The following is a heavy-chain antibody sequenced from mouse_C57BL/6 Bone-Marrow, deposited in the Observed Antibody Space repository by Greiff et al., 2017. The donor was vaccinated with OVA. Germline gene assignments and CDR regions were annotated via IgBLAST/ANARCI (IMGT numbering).Heavy chain of an antibody. CDR3: ARNPCRRARAMDY. V-gene: IGHV1-54*01. CDR2: INPGSGGT. D-gene: IGHD3-1*01. J-gene: IGHJ4*01. CDR1: GYAFTHYL. Sequence: VQLQQSGAELVRPGTSVKVSCKASGYAFTHYLIEWVKQRPGQGLEWIGVINPGSGGTNYNEKFKGKATLTADNSSSTAYMQLSSLTSEDSAVYFCARNPCRRARAMDYWGQGTSVTVSS.